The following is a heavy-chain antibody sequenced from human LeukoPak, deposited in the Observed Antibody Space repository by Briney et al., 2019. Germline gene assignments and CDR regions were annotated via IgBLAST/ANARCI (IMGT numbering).Heavy chain of an antibody. D-gene: IGHD6-19*01. CDR2: IYPGDSDT. Sequence: GESLKISCKGSGYTFTTYWIGWVRQMPGKGLEWMGIIYPGDSDTRYSPSFQGQVTISADKSISTAYLQWSSLKASDTAMYYCARLLKDSGRYLYYYMDVWGKGTTVTVSS. CDR3: ARLLKDSGRYLYYYMDV. J-gene: IGHJ6*03. V-gene: IGHV5-51*01. CDR1: GYTFTTYW.